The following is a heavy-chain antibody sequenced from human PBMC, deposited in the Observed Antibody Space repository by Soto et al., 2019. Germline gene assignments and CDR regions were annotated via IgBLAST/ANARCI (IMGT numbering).Heavy chain of an antibody. D-gene: IGHD1-1*01. CDR2: ISGSGGNI. J-gene: IGHJ4*02. V-gene: IGHV3-23*01. CDR3: ATQDFRGTTGTT. Sequence: GGSLRLSCAASGFIFSRYAMGWVRQAPGKGLEWVSVISGSGGNIHYADSVKGRFTISRDNSKNTLYLQMNSLRVEDTAVYNCATQDFRGTTGTTWGQGTLVTVSS. CDR1: GFIFSRYA.